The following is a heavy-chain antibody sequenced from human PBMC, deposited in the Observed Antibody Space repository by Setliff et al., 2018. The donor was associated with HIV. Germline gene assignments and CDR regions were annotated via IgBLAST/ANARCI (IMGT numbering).Heavy chain of an antibody. Sequence: TLSLTCSVSGGSISGYYWSWVRQPPGRGLEWIGYVSHSGSVSYNPSLNSRVTMSVDTSRDQFSLKVSSVTAADTAVYYCARTRGRALSSYYFDSWGQGRLVTVSS. CDR3: ARTRGRALSSYYFDS. V-gene: IGHV4-59*01. J-gene: IGHJ4*02. CDR2: VSHSGSV. CDR1: GGSISGYY. D-gene: IGHD3-16*02.